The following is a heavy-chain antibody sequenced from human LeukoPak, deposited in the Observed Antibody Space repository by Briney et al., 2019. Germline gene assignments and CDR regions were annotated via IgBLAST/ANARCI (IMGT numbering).Heavy chain of an antibody. CDR1: GFTFSSNG. D-gene: IGHD2-21*01. CDR2: IRYDGSNK. CDR3: AKIARQLIYYFDY. Sequence: GGSLRLSCAASGFTFSSNGMHWVRQAPGKGLEWVAFIRYDGSNKYYADSVKGRFTISGDNSKNTLYLQMNSLRAEDTAVYYCAKIARQLIYYFDYWGQGTLVTVSS. J-gene: IGHJ4*02. V-gene: IGHV3-30*02.